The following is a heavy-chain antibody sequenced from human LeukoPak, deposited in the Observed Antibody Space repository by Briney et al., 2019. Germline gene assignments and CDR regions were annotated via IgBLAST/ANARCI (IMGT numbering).Heavy chain of an antibody. V-gene: IGHV3-23*01. CDR1: GFTFSSYA. D-gene: IGHD5-18*01. Sequence: GGSLRLSCAASGFTFSSYAMSWVRQAPGKGLEWVSAISGSGGSTYYADSVKGRFTISRDNSKNTLYLQMNSLRAEDTAVYYCARDTEYGYGYIDYWGQGTLVTVSS. CDR3: ARDTEYGYGYIDY. J-gene: IGHJ4*02. CDR2: ISGSGGST.